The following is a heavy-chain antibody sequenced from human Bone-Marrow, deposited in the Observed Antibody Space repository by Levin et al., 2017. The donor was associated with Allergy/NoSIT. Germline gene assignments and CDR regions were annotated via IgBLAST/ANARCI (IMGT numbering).Heavy chain of an antibody. CDR3: TTWFLVVAPAIPYYYYGMDV. J-gene: IGHJ6*02. Sequence: GESLKISCEGSGFTFGNYWMNWVRQAPGKGLEWVGRIKSKTDGGTTDYAALVKGRFTISRDDSKNTLYLQMNSLTPEDTALYYCTTWFLVVAPAIPYYYYGMDVWGQGTTVTVSS. V-gene: IGHV3-15*01. D-gene: IGHD2-21*02. CDR1: GFTFGNYW. CDR2: IKSKTDGGTT.